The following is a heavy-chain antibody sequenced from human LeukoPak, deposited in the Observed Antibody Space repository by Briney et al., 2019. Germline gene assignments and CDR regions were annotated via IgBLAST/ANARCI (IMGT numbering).Heavy chain of an antibody. V-gene: IGHV3-21*01. D-gene: IGHD6-19*01. J-gene: IGHJ4*02. CDR1: GFTFSSYS. CDR3: ARDGEWLVIDY. Sequence: GGSLRLSCAASGFTFSSYSMNWVRQAPGKGLEWVSSISSSSSYIYYADSVKGRFTISRDNAKNSLYLQMNSLRAEDTAVYYCARDGEWLVIDYWGQGTLVTVSS. CDR2: ISSSSSYI.